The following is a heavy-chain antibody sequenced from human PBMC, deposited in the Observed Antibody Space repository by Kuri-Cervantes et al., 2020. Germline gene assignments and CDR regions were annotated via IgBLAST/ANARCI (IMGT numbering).Heavy chain of an antibody. J-gene: IGHJ3*02. D-gene: IGHD3-9*01. V-gene: IGHV3-66*02. CDR1: GFTFSTYS. Sequence: GGSLRLSCAASGFTFSTYSMNWVRQAPGKGLEWVSVIYSGGSTYYADSVKGRFTISRDSSKNTLYLQMNSLRAEDTAVYYCARDLLVLRYFDWLFNDAFDIWGQGTKVTVSS. CDR2: IYSGGST. CDR3: ARDLLVLRYFDWLFNDAFDI.